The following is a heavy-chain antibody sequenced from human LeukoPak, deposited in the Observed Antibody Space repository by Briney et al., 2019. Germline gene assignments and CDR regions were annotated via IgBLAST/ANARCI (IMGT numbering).Heavy chain of an antibody. Sequence: ASVKVSCKASGYTFTNYGISWVRRAPGQGLEWMGWIIAYNGNTNYAQKLQGRVTMTTDTSTSTAYMELRSLRSDDTAVYYCARDLKMGYSSGRYSWGTGSSNDYWGQGTLVTVSS. V-gene: IGHV1-18*01. CDR2: IIAYNGNT. CDR1: GYTFTNYG. D-gene: IGHD6-19*01. J-gene: IGHJ4*02. CDR3: ARDLKMGYSSGRYSWGTGSSNDY.